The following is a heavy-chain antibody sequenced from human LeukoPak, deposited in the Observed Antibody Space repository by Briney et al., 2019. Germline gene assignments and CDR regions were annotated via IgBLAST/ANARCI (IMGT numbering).Heavy chain of an antibody. CDR1: GYTFTDYY. V-gene: IGHV1-69-2*01. D-gene: IGHD1-26*01. J-gene: IGHJ3*02. CDR3: ATAVSGSYRDAFDI. Sequence: ASVKVSCKVSGYTFTDYYMHWVQQAPGKGLEWMGLVDPEDGETIYAEKFQGRVTITADTSTDTAYMELSSLRSEDTAAYYCATAVSGSYRDAFDIWGQGTMVTVSS. CDR2: VDPEDGET.